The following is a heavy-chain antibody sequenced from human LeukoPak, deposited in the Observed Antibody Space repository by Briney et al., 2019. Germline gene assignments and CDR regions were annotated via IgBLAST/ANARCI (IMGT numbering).Heavy chain of an antibody. CDR1: GYSISSYY. CDR2: IYTSGST. CDR3: ASTVRYFDWLPIDY. J-gene: IGHJ4*02. D-gene: IGHD3-9*01. V-gene: IGHV4-4*07. Sequence: SETLSLTCTVSGYSISSYYWSWIRQPAGKGLEWIGRIYTSGSTNYNPSLKSRVTMSVDTSKNQFSLKLSSVTAADTAVYYCASTVRYFDWLPIDYWGQGTLVTVSS.